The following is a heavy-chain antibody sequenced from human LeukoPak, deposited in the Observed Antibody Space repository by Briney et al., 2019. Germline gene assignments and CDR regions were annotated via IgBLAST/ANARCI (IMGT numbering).Heavy chain of an antibody. CDR1: GGTFSSYA. Sequence: ASVKVSCKASGGTFSSYAISWVRQAPGQGLEWMGRIIPILGIATYAQKFQGRVTITADKSTSTAYMELSSLRSEGTAVYYCAREEVVPDAFDIWGQGTMVTVSS. V-gene: IGHV1-69*04. D-gene: IGHD2-15*01. CDR2: IIPILGIA. J-gene: IGHJ3*02. CDR3: AREEVVPDAFDI.